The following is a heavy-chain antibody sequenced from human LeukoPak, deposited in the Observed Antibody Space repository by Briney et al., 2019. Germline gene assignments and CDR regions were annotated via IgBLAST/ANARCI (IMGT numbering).Heavy chain of an antibody. CDR2: ITNSGNSK. CDR3: ARTRSRGSLAFDY. D-gene: IGHD3-22*01. V-gene: IGHV3-48*01. J-gene: IGHJ4*02. Sequence: GGSLRLSCAASEFTFSSYSMNWVRQAPGKGLEWVSYITNSGNSKRYADSVKGRFTISRDNTKNSLYLQMNGLRAEDTAVYYCARTRSRGSLAFDYWGQGILVTVAS. CDR1: EFTFSSYS.